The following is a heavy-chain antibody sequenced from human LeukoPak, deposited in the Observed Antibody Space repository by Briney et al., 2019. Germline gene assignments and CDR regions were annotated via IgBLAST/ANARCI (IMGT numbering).Heavy chain of an antibody. CDR2: IKTDGSSK. V-gene: IGHV3-7*05. Sequence: GGSLRLSCAASGFTFSNFWMTWVRQAPGQGLEWVANIKTDGSSKNYVDSVKGRFTIFRDNSKNTLYLQMDSLRAEDTAVYYCAKDRRYTSDWGQGTLVTVSS. D-gene: IGHD6-19*01. CDR3: AKDRRYTSD. J-gene: IGHJ4*02. CDR1: GFTFSNFW.